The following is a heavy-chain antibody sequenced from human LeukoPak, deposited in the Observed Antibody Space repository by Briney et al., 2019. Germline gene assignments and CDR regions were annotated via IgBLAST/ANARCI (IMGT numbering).Heavy chain of an antibody. J-gene: IGHJ4*02. CDR2: IYYSGST. Sequence: SETLSLTCTVSGGSISNYYWSWIRQPPGKGLEWIGYIYYSGSTSYNPSLKSRVTISVDTSKNQFSLKLSSVTAADTAVYYCVRRVATITPFDYWGQGTLVTVSS. CDR1: GGSISNYY. CDR3: VRRVATITPFDY. D-gene: IGHD5-12*01. V-gene: IGHV4-59*12.